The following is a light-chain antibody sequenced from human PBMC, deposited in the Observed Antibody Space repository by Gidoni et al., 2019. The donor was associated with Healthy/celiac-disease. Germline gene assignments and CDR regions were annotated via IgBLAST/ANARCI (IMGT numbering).Light chain of an antibody. CDR1: SSDVGCYND. CDR2: EVS. Sequence: QSAATQPASESGPPGQWISSSCTGTSSDVGCYNDVSWYQQLPGQAPKLIIYEVSNRPSGVSNRFSGSKSGCTASLTISGLQAEYEADYYCSSYTSSSTLYVFGTATKVTVL. V-gene: IGLV2-14*01. J-gene: IGLJ1*01. CDR3: SSYTSSSTLYV.